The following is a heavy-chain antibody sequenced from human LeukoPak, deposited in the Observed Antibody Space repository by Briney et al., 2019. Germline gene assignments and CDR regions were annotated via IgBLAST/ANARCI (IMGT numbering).Heavy chain of an antibody. CDR1: GFTFSSYG. CDR3: AKALSGGEQRDAFDI. Sequence: GSLRLSCAASGFTFSSYGMHWVRQAPGKGLEWVAFIRYDGSNKYYADSVKGRFTISRDNSKNTLYLQMNSLRAEDTAVYYCAKALSGGEQRDAFDIWGQGTMVTVSS. CDR2: IRYDGSNK. J-gene: IGHJ3*02. D-gene: IGHD3-10*01. V-gene: IGHV3-30*02.